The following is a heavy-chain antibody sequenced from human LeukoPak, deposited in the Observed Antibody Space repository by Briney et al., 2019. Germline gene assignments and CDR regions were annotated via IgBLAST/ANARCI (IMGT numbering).Heavy chain of an antibody. CDR2: ISYDGSNK. CDR3: ARSSGIYYDSSGIDY. D-gene: IGHD3-22*01. Sequence: GGSLRLSCAASGFTFSSYAMHWVRQAPGKGLEWVAVISYDGSNKYYADSVKGRFTISRDNSKNTLYLQMNSLRAEDTAVYYCARSSGIYYDSSGIDYWGQGTLVTVSS. J-gene: IGHJ4*02. V-gene: IGHV3-30*04. CDR1: GFTFSSYA.